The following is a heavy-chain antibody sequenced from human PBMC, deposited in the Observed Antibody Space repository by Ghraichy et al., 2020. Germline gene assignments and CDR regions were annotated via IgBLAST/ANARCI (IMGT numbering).Heavy chain of an antibody. CDR2: ISSSSSTI. CDR1: GFTFSSYS. Sequence: GESLNISCAASGFTFSSYSMNWVRQAPGKGLEWVSYISSSSSTIYYADSVKGRFTISRDNAKNSLYLQMNSLRAEDTAVYYCARDYYGSGSYLTYFDYWGQGILVTVSS. V-gene: IGHV3-48*04. D-gene: IGHD3-10*01. CDR3: ARDYYGSGSYLTYFDY. J-gene: IGHJ4*02.